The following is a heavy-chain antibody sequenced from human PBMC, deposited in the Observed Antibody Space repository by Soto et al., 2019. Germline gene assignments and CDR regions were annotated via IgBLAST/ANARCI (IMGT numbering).Heavy chain of an antibody. CDR2: IYWNDDE. CDR3: AQPPRRIAAFYFDY. V-gene: IGHV2-5*01. D-gene: IGHD6-6*01. J-gene: IGHJ4*02. Sequence: SGLPLVNQRKTLTLTCTFSGFSLSTSGVGVGWIRQPPGKALEWLALIYWNDDERYSPSLKSRLTITKDTSKNQVVLTVTNMDPVDTATYYCAQPPRRIAAFYFDYWGQGTLVTFS. CDR1: GFSLSTSGVG.